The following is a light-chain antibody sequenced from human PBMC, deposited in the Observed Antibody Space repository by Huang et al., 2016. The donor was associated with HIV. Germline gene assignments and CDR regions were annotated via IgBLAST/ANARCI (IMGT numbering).Light chain of an antibody. J-gene: IGKJ1*01. CDR2: EVS. V-gene: IGKV2D-29*02. CDR1: QSLLHTDGKTY. Sequence: DVVLTQTPLSLSVTPGQTASISCKSSQSLLHTDGKTYLYWSLQKPGQSPQLLISEVSNRFSGVPESFSGSGSGTDFTLKITRVEAEDVGVYYCMQSIQPTTFGQGTKVEI. CDR3: MQSIQPTT.